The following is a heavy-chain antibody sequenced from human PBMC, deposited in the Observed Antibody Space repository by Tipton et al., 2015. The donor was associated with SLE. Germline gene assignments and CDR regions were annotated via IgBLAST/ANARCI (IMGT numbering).Heavy chain of an antibody. J-gene: IGHJ3*02. D-gene: IGHD3-10*01. V-gene: IGHV1-69*13. CDR3: ARGHYFGSGRFADAFDI. CDR1: GGTFSTYA. Sequence: QSGPEVKKPGSSVKVSCKASGGTFSTYALSWVRQAPGQGLEWMGRIIPFFGTANYAQKFQGRVTITADESTSTAYMDLSSLRSEDTAVYYCARGHYFGSGRFADAFDIWGQGTMVTVSS. CDR2: IIPFFGTA.